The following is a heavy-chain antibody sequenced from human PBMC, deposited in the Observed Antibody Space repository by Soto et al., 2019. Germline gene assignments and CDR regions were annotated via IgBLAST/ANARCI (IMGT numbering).Heavy chain of an antibody. Sequence: ASVKGSCKASWYTFTGYHIHRVRPAPGQGLEWMGWINPNSGGTNYAQKFQGWVTMTRDTSISTAYMELSRLRSDDTAVYYCASGITGTTFAFDIWGQGTMVTVSS. CDR1: WYTFTGYH. CDR2: INPNSGGT. CDR3: ASGITGTTFAFDI. J-gene: IGHJ3*02. D-gene: IGHD1-20*01. V-gene: IGHV1-2*04.